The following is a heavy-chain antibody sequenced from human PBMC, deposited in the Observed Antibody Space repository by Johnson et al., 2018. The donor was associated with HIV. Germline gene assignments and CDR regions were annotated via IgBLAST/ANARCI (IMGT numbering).Heavy chain of an antibody. CDR1: GFTFSSYA. D-gene: IGHD4-17*01. J-gene: IGHJ3*02. CDR3: ARDGTVGYGDYVGRAFDI. V-gene: IGHV3-30*04. Sequence: QVQLVESGGGVVQPGRSLRLSCAASGFTFSSYAIHWVRQAPGKGLEWVSVISYDGSNKYYADSVKGRFTISRDNSKNTLYLQMNSLRAEDTAVYYCARDGTVGYGDYVGRAFDIWGQGTMVTVSS. CDR2: ISYDGSNK.